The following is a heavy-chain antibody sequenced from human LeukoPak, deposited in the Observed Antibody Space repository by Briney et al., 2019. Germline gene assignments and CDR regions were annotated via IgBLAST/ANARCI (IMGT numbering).Heavy chain of an antibody. CDR2: INHSGST. D-gene: IGHD3-10*02. J-gene: IGHJ4*02. CDR1: GGSFSGYY. Sequence: SETLSLTCAVYGGSFSGYYWSWIRQPPGKGLEWIGEINHSGSTNHNPSLKSRVTISVDTSKNQFSLKLSSVTAADTAVYYCARGGLVRGVIITKRYYFDYWGQGTLVTVSS. CDR3: ARGGLVRGVIITKRYYFDY. V-gene: IGHV4-34*01.